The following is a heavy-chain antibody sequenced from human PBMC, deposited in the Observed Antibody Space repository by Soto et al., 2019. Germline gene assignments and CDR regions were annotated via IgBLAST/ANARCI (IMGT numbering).Heavy chain of an antibody. CDR3: ASMYSGRSFDH. V-gene: IGHV3-21*01. D-gene: IGHD1-26*01. CDR2: ISSSSSYI. Sequence: PGGSLRLSCAASGFTFSSYTMNWVRQAPGKGLEWVSSISSSSSYIYYADSVKGRFTISRDNAKNSLYLRMNSLRAEDTAVYYCASMYSGRSFDHWGQGTLVTVSS. CDR1: GFTFSSYT. J-gene: IGHJ4*02.